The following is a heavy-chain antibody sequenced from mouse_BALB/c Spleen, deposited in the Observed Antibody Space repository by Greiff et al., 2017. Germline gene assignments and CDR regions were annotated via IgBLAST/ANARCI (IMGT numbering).Heavy chain of an antibody. V-gene: IGHV1-5*01. J-gene: IGHJ2*01. D-gene: IGHD2-14*01. CDR1: GYSFTSYW. CDR3: SRYDRSYYFDY. CDR2: IYPGNSDT. Sequence: EVQLQQSGTVLARPGASVKMSCKASGYSFTSYWMHWVKQRPGQGLEWIGAIYPGNSDTSYNQKFKGKAKLTAVTSASTAYMELSSLTNEDSAVYYCSRYDRSYYFDYWGQGTTLTVSS.